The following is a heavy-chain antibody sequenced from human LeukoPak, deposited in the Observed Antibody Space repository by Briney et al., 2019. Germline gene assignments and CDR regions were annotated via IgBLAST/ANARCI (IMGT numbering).Heavy chain of an antibody. Sequence: GASVKVSCTASGYTFTSYGISWVRQAPGQGLEWMGWISAYNGNTNYAQKLQDRVTMTTDTSTSTAYMELRSLRSDDTAVYYCARAHPDYDILTGYFRENWFDPWGQGTLVTVSS. CDR1: GYTFTSYG. J-gene: IGHJ5*02. V-gene: IGHV1-18*04. CDR2: ISAYNGNT. D-gene: IGHD3-9*01. CDR3: ARAHPDYDILTGYFRENWFDP.